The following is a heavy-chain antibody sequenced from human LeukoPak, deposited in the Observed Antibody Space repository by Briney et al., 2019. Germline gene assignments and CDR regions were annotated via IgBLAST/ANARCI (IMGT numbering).Heavy chain of an antibody. CDR1: GFTFSTYS. CDR2: ISSSSSYI. Sequence: GGSLRLSCAASGFTFSTYSLNWVRQAPGKGLEWVSFISSSSSYIYYADSVKGRFTISRDNPKNSLYLQMHSLRAEDTAVYYCARVVAHTVNDHWGQGTLVTVSS. CDR3: ARVVAHTVNDH. V-gene: IGHV3-21*01. D-gene: IGHD4-17*01. J-gene: IGHJ5*02.